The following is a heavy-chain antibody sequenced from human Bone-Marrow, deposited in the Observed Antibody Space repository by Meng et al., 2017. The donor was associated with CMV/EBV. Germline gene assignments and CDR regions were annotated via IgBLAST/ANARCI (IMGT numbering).Heavy chain of an antibody. D-gene: IGHD5-12*01. J-gene: IGHJ4*02. CDR1: GYMFTDYY. V-gene: IGHV1-2*06. Sequence: ASVKVSCKASGYMFTDYYMHWVRQAPGQGLEWMGRINPNSGGTKFSQNFQGRVTMTRDTSVSTAYMELSRLKSDDTAVYYCARVVGEGGYGGYGYWGQGTLVTVSS. CDR2: INPNSGGT. CDR3: ARVVGEGGYGGYGY.